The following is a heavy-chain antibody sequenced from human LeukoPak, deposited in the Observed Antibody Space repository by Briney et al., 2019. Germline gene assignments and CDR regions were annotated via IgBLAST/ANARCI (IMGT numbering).Heavy chain of an antibody. CDR3: ARVEAFRCSGGSCSSPLDY. V-gene: IGHV3-23*01. CDR2: ISGSGGST. Sequence: GGSLRLSCAASGFTFSSYAMSWVRQAPGKGLEWVSAISGSGGSTYYADSVKGRFTISRDNAKNTLYLQMNSLRAEDTAVYYCARVEAFRCSGGSCSSPLDYWGRGTLVTVSS. D-gene: IGHD2-15*01. J-gene: IGHJ4*02. CDR1: GFTFSSYA.